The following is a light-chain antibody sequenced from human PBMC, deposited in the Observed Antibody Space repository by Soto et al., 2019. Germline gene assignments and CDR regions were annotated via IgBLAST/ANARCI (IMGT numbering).Light chain of an antibody. CDR2: VDSDGSH. CDR3: QTWATGIQ. J-gene: IGLJ2*01. V-gene: IGLV4-69*01. CDR1: SGHSNYA. Sequence: QTVLTQSPSASASLGASVKLTCTLSSGHSNYAIAWHQQQPEKGPRYLMKVDSDGSHNKGDGIPDRFSGSSSGAECYLTISSLQSEDEADYYCQTWATGIQFGGGTKVTVL.